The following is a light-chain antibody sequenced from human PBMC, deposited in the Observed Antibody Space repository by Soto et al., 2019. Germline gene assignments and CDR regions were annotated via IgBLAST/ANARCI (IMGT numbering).Light chain of an antibody. J-gene: IGLJ2*01. V-gene: IGLV2-11*01. CDR3: QSYDSSLSGSEV. Sequence: QSALTQPRSVSGSPGQSVTISCTGTSSDVGGYNYVSWYQQHPGKAPKLMICDVSNRPSGVPDRFSGSRSGNTASLTISGLQAEDEADYYCQSYDSSLSGSEVFGGGTKLTVL. CDR1: SSDVGGYNY. CDR2: DVS.